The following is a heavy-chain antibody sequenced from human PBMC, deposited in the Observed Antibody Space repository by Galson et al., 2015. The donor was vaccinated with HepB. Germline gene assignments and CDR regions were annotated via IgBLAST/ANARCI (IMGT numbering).Heavy chain of an antibody. Sequence: SLRLSCAASGFTFSSYAMSWVRQAPGKGLEWVSAISGSGGSTYYADSVKGRFTISRDNSKNTLYLQMNSLRAEDTAVYYCAMDKVPAHGPMDVWGKGTTVTVSS. CDR3: AMDKVPAHGPMDV. D-gene: IGHD2-2*01. V-gene: IGHV3-23*01. J-gene: IGHJ6*03. CDR1: GFTFSSYA. CDR2: ISGSGGST.